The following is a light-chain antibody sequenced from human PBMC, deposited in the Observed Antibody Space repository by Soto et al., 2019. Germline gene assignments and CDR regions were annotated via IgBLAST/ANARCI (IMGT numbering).Light chain of an antibody. J-gene: IGLJ2*01. CDR1: SSDVGSYNL. V-gene: IGLV2-23*01. CDR3: CSFAGSNIHVL. Sequence: QSVLTQPASVSGSPGQSITISCTGTSSDVGSYNLVSWYQHHPGKAPKLIIYEASERPSGVSSRFSGSKSGNTASLTISGLQAEDEADYYCCSFAGSNIHVLFGGGTKLTVL. CDR2: EAS.